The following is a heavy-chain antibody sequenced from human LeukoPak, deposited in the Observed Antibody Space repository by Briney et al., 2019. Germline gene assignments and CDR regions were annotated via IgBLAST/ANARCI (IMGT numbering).Heavy chain of an antibody. V-gene: IGHV1-2*02. J-gene: IGHJ4*02. CDR1: GYIFTGYY. D-gene: IGHD3-16*02. Sequence: ASVKVSCKASGYIFTGYYMHWVRQAPGQGLEWMGWINPNSGGTNYAQKFQGGVTMTRDTSISTAYMELSRLRSDDTAVYYCARAEHDYVWGSYRYTLHFEYWGQGTLVTVSS. CDR3: ARAEHDYVWGSYRYTLHFEY. CDR2: INPNSGGT.